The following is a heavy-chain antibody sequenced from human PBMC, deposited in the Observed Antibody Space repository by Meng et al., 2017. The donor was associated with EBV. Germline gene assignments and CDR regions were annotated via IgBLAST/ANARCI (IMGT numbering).Heavy chain of an antibody. J-gene: IGHJ4*02. Sequence: TYKESGPTLGKPTQTPTLTCSFAGFSLITRGVGVGWIRQPPGKALEWLALIYWDDDKRYSPSLKSRLTITKDTSKNQVVLTMTNMDPVDAATYYCAHIIAARPFDYWGQGTLVIVSS. CDR1: GFSLITRGVG. D-gene: IGHD6-6*01. CDR3: AHIIAARPFDY. CDR2: IYWDDDK. V-gene: IGHV2-5*02.